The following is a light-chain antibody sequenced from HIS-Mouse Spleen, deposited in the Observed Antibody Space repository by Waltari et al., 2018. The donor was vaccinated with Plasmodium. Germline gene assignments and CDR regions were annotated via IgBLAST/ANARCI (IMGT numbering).Light chain of an antibody. V-gene: IGKV3-11*01. Sequence: EIVLTQSPATLSLSPGERATLSCRASPGVSSYVAWYQQKPGQAPRLLIYDASNRATGIPARFSGSGSGTDFTLTISSLEPEDFAVYYCQQRSNWPPLTFGGGTKVEIK. CDR3: QQRSNWPPLT. CDR1: PGVSSY. CDR2: DAS. J-gene: IGKJ4*01.